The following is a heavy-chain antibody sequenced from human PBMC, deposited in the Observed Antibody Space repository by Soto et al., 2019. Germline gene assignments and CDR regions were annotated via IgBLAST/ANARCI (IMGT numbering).Heavy chain of an antibody. J-gene: IGHJ4*02. CDR3: ASVPIWCGSSSCYTEGFDS. CDR1: GFVFSDYA. D-gene: IGHD2-2*01. V-gene: IGHV3-23*01. CDR2: ISAGGSDT. Sequence: VGSLRLSCVASGFVFSDYAMSWVRQAPGKGLEWVSAISAGGSDTYYADSVKGRFTVSRVNSESTLYLQMNTLRAEDTAIYYCASVPIWCGSSSCYTEGFDSWGQGTLVTVSS.